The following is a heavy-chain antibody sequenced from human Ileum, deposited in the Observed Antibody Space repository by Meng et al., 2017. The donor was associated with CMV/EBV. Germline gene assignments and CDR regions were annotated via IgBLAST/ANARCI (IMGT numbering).Heavy chain of an antibody. J-gene: IGHJ4*02. D-gene: IGHD4-17*01. CDR1: GGSISTYY. CDR3: AREENTVNQFEY. V-gene: IGHV4-4*07. CDR2: INAGGST. Sequence: QLHLQESGPGTVKPAETLSLTCAVSGGSISTYYWTWVRQPAGKGLEWIGRINAGGSTNDNPSLKSRVTMSVDTSKNQFSLKVTSVTAADTAVYYCAREENTVNQFEYWGQGTLVTVSS.